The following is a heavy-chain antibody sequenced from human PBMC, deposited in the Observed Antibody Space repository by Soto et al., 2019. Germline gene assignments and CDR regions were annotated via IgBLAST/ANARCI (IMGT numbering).Heavy chain of an antibody. V-gene: IGHV3-21*01. CDR1: GFTFSSDS. Sequence: GGSLRLSCAASGFTFSSDSMNWVRQAPGKGLEWVSSISRSSSYIYYADSVKGRFTISRDNAKNSLYLQMNSLRAEDTALYYCARGAERDAFDIWGQGTMVTVSS. CDR3: ARGAERDAFDI. J-gene: IGHJ3*02. CDR2: ISRSSSYI.